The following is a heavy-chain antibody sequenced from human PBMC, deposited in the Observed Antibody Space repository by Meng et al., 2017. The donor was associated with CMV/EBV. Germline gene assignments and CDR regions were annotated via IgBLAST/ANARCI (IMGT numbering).Heavy chain of an antibody. V-gene: IGHV1-46*01. CDR1: FTSYY. J-gene: IGHJ5*02. CDR3: ARESGIFGVVIISRSNWFDP. D-gene: IGHD3-3*01. Sequence: FTSYYMHLVRQAPGQGLEWMGIVNPSGGSTSYAQKFQSRVTMTRDTSTSTVYMELSSLRSEDTAVYYCARESGIFGVVIISRSNWFDPWGQGTLVTVSS. CDR2: VNPSGGST.